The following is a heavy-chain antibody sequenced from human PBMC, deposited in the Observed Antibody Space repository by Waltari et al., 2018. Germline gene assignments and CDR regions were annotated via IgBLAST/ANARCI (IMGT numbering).Heavy chain of an antibody. CDR3: ARDSPSRYCSSTSCYGLNWFDP. V-gene: IGHV1-69*12. CDR2: IIPIFGTA. CDR1: GGTFSRYA. Sequence: QFQLVQSGAEVKKPGSSVKVSCTASGGTFSRYAISWVRQAPGQGLEWLGCIIPIFGTANYAQKFQGRVTITADESTSTAYMELSSLRSEDTAVYYCARDSPSRYCSSTSCYGLNWFDPWGQGTLVTVSS. D-gene: IGHD2-2*01. J-gene: IGHJ5*02.